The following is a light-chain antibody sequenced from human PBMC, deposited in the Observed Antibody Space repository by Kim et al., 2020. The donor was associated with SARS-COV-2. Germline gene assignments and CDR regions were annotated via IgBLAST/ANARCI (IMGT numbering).Light chain of an antibody. CDR2: DND. CDR3: AKWDSSLGVGV. Sequence: QSVLTQPPSVSAAPGHKVTISCSGSRSNIGNNSVSWYQQFPGTAPRLITYDNDKRPSGIPDRFSSSKSATSATLSITGLRTGDDADYYCAKWDSSLGVGVFGGGTQLTVL. V-gene: IGLV1-51*01. CDR1: RSNIGNNS. J-gene: IGLJ3*02.